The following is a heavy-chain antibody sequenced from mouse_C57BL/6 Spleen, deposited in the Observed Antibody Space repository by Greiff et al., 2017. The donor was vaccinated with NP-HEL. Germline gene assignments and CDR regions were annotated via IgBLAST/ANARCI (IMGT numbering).Heavy chain of an antibody. D-gene: IGHD2-5*01. CDR2: ISSGSSTI. CDR3: ARRAYYSTGRFYYFDY. Sequence: DVMLVESGGGLVKPGGSLKLSCAASGFTFSDYGMHWVRQAPEKGLEWVAYISSGSSTIYYADTVKGRFTISRDNAKNTLFLQMTSLRSEDTAMYYCARRAYYSTGRFYYFDYWGQGTTLTVSS. CDR1: GFTFSDYG. V-gene: IGHV5-17*01. J-gene: IGHJ2*01.